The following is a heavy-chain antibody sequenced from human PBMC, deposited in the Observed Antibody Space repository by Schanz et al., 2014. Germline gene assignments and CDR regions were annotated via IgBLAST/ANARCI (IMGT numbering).Heavy chain of an antibody. V-gene: IGHV3-7*02. CDR3: VSSGSYSSYAF. Sequence: EVQLVESGGGLVQPGGSLRLSCAASGFSVGNKYMNWVRQAPGKGLEWVANIKEDGSVKDYVDSVKGRFTISRDNAKNSLYLQMNSLRAEDTAVYHCVSSGSYSSYAFWGQGTLVTVSA. D-gene: IGHD3-10*01. CDR1: GFSVGNKY. CDR2: IKEDGSVK. J-gene: IGHJ4*02.